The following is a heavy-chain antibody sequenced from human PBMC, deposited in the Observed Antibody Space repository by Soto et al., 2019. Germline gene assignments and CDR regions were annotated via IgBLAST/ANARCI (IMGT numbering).Heavy chain of an antibody. CDR3: GYSYDDTNYDY. CDR1: GLTFKDYP. D-gene: IGHD3-22*01. CDR2: IGAAGVTR. J-gene: IGHJ4*02. Sequence: PGGSLRLSCAVSGLTFKDYPMSWVRRAPGKGLEWVSAIGAAGVTRYYDDSVKGRFIISRDNSGGTLYLQMHSLRAEDTALYYCGYSYDDTNYDYRGQGTLVTVSS. V-gene: IGHV3-23*01.